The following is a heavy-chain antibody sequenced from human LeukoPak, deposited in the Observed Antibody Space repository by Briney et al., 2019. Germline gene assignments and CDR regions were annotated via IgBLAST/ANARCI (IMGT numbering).Heavy chain of an antibody. CDR3: AKQSSYYDSSGYYLNWYFDL. J-gene: IGHJ2*01. D-gene: IGHD3-22*01. V-gene: IGHV3-11*04. CDR2: IHSRGSTT. Sequence: PGGSLRLSCAASGFTFDDYGMSWARQAPGRGLEWISYIHSRGSTTYYADSVKGRFTISRDNAKNSLFLQMNSLRAEDTAVYYCAKQSSYYDSSGYYLNWYFDLWGRGTLVTVSS. CDR1: GFTFDDYG.